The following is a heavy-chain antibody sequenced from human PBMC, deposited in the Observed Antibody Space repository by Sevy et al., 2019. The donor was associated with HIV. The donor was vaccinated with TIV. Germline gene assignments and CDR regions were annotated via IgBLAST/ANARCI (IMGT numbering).Heavy chain of an antibody. CDR3: EKGGGGHYDPDEIGYYFYYYNMDV. CDR2: ISGSGTRT. J-gene: IGHJ6*03. Sequence: GGSLRLSCAVSGFSFDSYGMTWVRQAPGKGLEWVSGISGSGTRTYYADSVKGRFSISRDNSKNRLYLQMNSLRSEDPAIYYCEKGGGGHYDPDEIGYYFYYYNMDVWGKGTTVTVSS. V-gene: IGHV3-23*01. D-gene: IGHD3-22*01. CDR1: GFSFDSYG.